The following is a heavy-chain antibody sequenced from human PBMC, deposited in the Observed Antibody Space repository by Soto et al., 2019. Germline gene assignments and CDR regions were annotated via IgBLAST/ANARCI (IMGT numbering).Heavy chain of an antibody. CDR2: IYWDDDK. CDR3: ARRPGINFYYGMDV. V-gene: IGHV2-5*02. CDR1: GFSLSTRGVG. J-gene: IGHJ6*02. Sequence: QITLKESGPTLVKPTQTLTLTCTFSGFSLSTRGVGVGWIRQPPGKALEGLALIYWDDDKRYSPSLKSRLTITMDTYKNQVVLTMTDMYPVDTATYYCARRPGINFYYGMDVWGQGTTVTVSS.